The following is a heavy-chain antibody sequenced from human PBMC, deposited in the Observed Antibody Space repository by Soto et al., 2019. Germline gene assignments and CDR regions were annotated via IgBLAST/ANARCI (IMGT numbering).Heavy chain of an antibody. V-gene: IGHV3-30*18. CDR2: ISYDGSNK. D-gene: IGHD3-3*01. J-gene: IGHJ4*02. CDR3: AKDSEYYDFWSGYRDY. Sequence: GGSLRLSCAASGFTFSSYGMHWVRQAPGKGLEWVAVISYDGSNKYYADSVKGRFTISRDNSKNTLYLQMNSLRAEDTAVYYCAKDSEYYDFWSGYRDYWGQGTLVTVSS. CDR1: GFTFSSYG.